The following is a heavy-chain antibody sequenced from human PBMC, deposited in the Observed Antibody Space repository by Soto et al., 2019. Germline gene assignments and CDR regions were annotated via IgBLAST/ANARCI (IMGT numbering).Heavy chain of an antibody. Sequence: QGQLQESGPGLVKPSETLSLTCTVSDGSISTYFCNWIRQPAGKGLEWIGRIDNSGNTNYNPSLKSRVTMSADTSRNQFSPKLNSVTAADTAVYYCARGGQDFWSGPFDYWGQGALVTVSS. CDR2: IDNSGNT. D-gene: IGHD3-3*01. V-gene: IGHV4-4*07. J-gene: IGHJ4*02. CDR3: ARGGQDFWSGPFDY. CDR1: DGSISTYF.